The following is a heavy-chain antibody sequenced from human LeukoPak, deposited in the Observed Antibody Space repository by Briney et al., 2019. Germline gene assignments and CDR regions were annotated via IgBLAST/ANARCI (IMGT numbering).Heavy chain of an antibody. Sequence: GGSLRLSCAASGFTFSSFAMSWVRQAPGKGLEWVSTISGSGASTYYADSEKGLFTISRDNYKNTLSLQMNSLGAEDTAVYYCAKEWLRFDYWGQGTLVTVSS. D-gene: IGHD5-12*01. CDR2: ISGSGAST. CDR3: AKEWLRFDY. J-gene: IGHJ4*02. V-gene: IGHV3-23*01. CDR1: GFTFSSFA.